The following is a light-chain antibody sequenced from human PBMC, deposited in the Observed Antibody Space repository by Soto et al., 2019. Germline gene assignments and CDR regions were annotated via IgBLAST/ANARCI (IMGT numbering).Light chain of an antibody. V-gene: IGLV2-8*01. CDR3: SSHGGANNFYV. J-gene: IGLJ1*01. Sequence: QSVLTQPLSASGSPGQSVTISCTGTSSDVGGYNYVSWYQQHPGKVPKLMIYEVTKRPSGVPDRFSGSKSGNTASLTVSGLQAEDEADYYCSSHGGANNFYVFGTGTKVTVL. CDR2: EVT. CDR1: SSDVGGYNY.